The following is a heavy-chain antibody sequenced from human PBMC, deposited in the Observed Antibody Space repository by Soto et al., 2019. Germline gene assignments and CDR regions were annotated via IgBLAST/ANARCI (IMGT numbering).Heavy chain of an antibody. D-gene: IGHD3-22*01. CDR3: ARDQGYYDSSGDEAFDI. CDR1: GDSVSSNSAA. V-gene: IGHV6-1*01. CDR2: TYYRSKWYN. Sequence: QSQTLSLTCAISGDSVSSNSAAWNWIRQSPSRVLEWLGRTYYRSKWYNDYAVSVKSRITSNPDTSKNQFSLQLNSVTPEDKAVYYCARDQGYYDSSGDEAFDIWGQGTRVTVSS. J-gene: IGHJ3*02.